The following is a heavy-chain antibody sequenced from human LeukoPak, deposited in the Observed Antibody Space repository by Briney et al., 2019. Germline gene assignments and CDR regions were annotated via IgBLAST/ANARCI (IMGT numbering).Heavy chain of an antibody. CDR1: GFTFSTYA. V-gene: IGHV3-64*02. D-gene: IGHD3-3*01. J-gene: IGHJ4*02. CDR3: ARGRFLEWLPVPDY. Sequence: GGSLRLSCAASGFTFSTYAMHWVRQAPGKGLEYISAISGNGGSTYYADSVKGRFTISRDNAKNSLYLQMNSLRSEDTALYYCARGRFLEWLPVPDYWGQGTLVTVSS. CDR2: ISGNGGST.